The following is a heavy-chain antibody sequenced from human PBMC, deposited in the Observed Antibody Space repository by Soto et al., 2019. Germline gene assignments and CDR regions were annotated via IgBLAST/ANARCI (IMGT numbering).Heavy chain of an antibody. CDR2: INPNSGGT. D-gene: IGHD4-17*01. V-gene: IGHV1-2*04. J-gene: IGHJ4*02. Sequence: ASVKVSCKASGYTFTGYYMHWVRQAPGQGLEWMGWINPNSGGTNYAQKFQGWVTMTRDTSISTAYMELSRLRSDDTAVYYCARELQDGDYDRCYDYWGQGTLVTVSS. CDR3: ARELQDGDYDRCYDY. CDR1: GYTFTGYY.